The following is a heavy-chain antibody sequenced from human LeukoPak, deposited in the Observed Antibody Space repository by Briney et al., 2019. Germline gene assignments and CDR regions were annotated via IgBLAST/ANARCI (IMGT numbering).Heavy chain of an antibody. CDR2: IYYSGST. CDR3: ARRPIAARRVFDY. Sequence: SETLSLTCTVSGGSNSSSSYYWGWIRQPPGKGLEWIGSIYYSGSTYYNPSLKSRVTISVDTSKNQFSLKLSSVTAADTAVYYCARRPIAARRVFDYWGQGTLVTVSS. CDR1: GGSNSSSSYY. J-gene: IGHJ4*02. D-gene: IGHD6-6*01. V-gene: IGHV4-39*01.